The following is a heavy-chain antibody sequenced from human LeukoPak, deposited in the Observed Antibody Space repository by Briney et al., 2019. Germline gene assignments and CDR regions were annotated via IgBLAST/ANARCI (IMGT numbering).Heavy chain of an antibody. V-gene: IGHV1-46*01. D-gene: IGHD1-26*01. CDR1: GYTFTSYY. CDR3: ARWEPVPGYFDY. CDR2: INPSGGST. J-gene: IGHJ4*02. Sequence: ASVKVSCKASGYTFTSYYMHWVRQAPGHGLEWMGIINPSGGSTSYAQKFQGRVTMTRDMSTSTVYMELSSLRSEDTAVYYCARWEPVPGYFDYWGQGTLVTVSS.